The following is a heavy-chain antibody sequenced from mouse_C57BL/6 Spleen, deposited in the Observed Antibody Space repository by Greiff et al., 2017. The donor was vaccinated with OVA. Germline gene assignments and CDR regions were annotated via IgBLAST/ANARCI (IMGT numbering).Heavy chain of an antibody. CDR1: GFTFSSYA. J-gene: IGHJ1*03. CDR3: ARAYGSSYWYFDV. Sequence: EVQRVESGGGLVKPGGSLKLSCAASGFTFSSYAMSWVRQTPAKRLVWVATISDGGSYTYSPDNVKGRFTISRDNAKNNLYLQMSHLKSEDTAMYYGARAYGSSYWYFDVWGTGTTVTVSS. V-gene: IGHV5-4*01. CDR2: ISDGGSYT. D-gene: IGHD1-1*01.